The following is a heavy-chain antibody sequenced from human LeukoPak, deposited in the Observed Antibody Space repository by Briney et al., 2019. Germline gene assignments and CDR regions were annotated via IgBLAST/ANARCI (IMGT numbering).Heavy chain of an antibody. CDR3: ARVSYGGNYYYYYMDV. Sequence: SQTLSLTCTVSGGSISSGDYYWSWIRQPPGKGLEWIGYIYYSGSTYYNPSLKSRVTISVGTSRNQFSLKLSSVTAADTAVYYCARVSYGGNYYYYYMDVWGKGTTVTVSS. J-gene: IGHJ6*03. D-gene: IGHD4-23*01. V-gene: IGHV4-30-4*08. CDR1: GGSISSGDYY. CDR2: IYYSGST.